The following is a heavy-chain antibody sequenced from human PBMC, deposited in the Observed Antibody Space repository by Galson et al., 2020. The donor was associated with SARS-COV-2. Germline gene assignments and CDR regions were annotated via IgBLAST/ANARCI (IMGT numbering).Heavy chain of an antibody. Sequence: RQCLACGECVGYRRNGGDCWSWKRQHPGKGLEWIGYIYYSGSTYYNPSLKSRVTITVDTSKNQFSLKLSSVTAADTAVYYCSRQQQWLVHWFDPWGQGTLVTVSS. CDR3: SRQQQWLVHWFDP. D-gene: IGHD6-19*01. CDR2: IYYSGST. CDR1: VGYRRNGGDC. J-gene: IGHJ5*02. V-gene: IGHV4-31*11.